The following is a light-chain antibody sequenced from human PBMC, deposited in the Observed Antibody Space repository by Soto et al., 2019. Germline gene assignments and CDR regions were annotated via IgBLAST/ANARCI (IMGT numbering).Light chain of an antibody. CDR1: QSVLSRSNNRNY. J-gene: IGKJ4*01. CDR3: HQVYAAPLT. V-gene: IGKV4-1*01. CDR2: GAS. Sequence: DIVMTQSPDSLAVSLGERATINCKSSQSVLSRSNNRNYLTWYQQRPGQPPKLLIVGASTRESGVPDRFSGSGSGTNFTLTIDSLQAEDVAVYYCHQVYAAPLTFGGGTKVEIK.